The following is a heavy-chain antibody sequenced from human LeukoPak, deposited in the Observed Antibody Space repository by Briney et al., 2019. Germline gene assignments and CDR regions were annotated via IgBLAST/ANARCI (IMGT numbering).Heavy chain of an antibody. V-gene: IGHV3-49*04. CDR1: GFTFGDYA. D-gene: IGHD3-3*01. CDR3: TRAGYDFWSGYYTGMVGYYFDY. CDR2: IRSKAYGGTT. J-gene: IGHJ4*02. Sequence: GGSLRLSCTASGFTFGDYAMSWVRQAPGKGLEWVGFIRSKAYGGTTEYAASVKGRFTISRDDYKSIAYLQMNSLKTEDTAVYYCTRAGYDFWSGYYTGMVGYYFDYWGQGTLVTVSS.